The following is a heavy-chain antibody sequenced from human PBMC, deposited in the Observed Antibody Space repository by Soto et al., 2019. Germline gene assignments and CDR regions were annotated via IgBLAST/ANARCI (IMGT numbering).Heavy chain of an antibody. V-gene: IGHV3-21*01. J-gene: IGHJ4*02. D-gene: IGHD4-17*01. CDR3: ASVYPVTPDY. CDR2: ISSSSSYI. CDR1: GFTFSSYS. Sequence: EVQLVESGGGLVKPGGSLRLSCAASGFTFSSYSMNWVRQAPGKGLEWVSSISSSSSYIYYADSVKGRFTISRDNAKNSLYLQMTSLRAEDTAVYYCASVYPVTPDYWDQGTLVSVSS.